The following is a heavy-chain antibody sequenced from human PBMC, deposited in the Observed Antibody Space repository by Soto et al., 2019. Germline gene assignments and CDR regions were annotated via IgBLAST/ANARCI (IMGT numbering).Heavy chain of an antibody. V-gene: IGHV3-7*01. CDR3: ARDWTDSWSGLFDY. CDR2: IKGDGSEI. D-gene: IGHD3-3*01. J-gene: IGHJ4*02. Sequence: EVQLVESGGGLVQPGGSLRLSCAASGFTFSVHWMSWVRQAPGKGLEWVANIKGDGSEIHYVDSVKGRFSISRDNAKNSLYLQMNSLRAEDTTVYYCARDWTDSWSGLFDYWGQGTLVTVSS. CDR1: GFTFSVHW.